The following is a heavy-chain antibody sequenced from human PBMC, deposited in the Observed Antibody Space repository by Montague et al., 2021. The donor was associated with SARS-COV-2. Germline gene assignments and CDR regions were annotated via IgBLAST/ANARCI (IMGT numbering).Heavy chain of an antibody. CDR1: GFSLNTSGEG. V-gene: IGHV2-5*02. CDR2: IYWDDDK. CDR3: ARYGDYGSWFDP. D-gene: IGHD4-17*01. J-gene: IGHJ5*02. Sequence: PALVKPTQTLTLTCTFSGFSLNTSGEGVGWVRQPPGKALEWLALIYWDDDKRYSPSLKSSSTISKNTTKHEVVLTVANMDPVDTATYYCARYGDYGSWFDPWGQGTLVTVSS.